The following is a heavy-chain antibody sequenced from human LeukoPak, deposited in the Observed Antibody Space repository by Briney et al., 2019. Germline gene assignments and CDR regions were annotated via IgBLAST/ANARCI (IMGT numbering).Heavy chain of an antibody. CDR2: IRYDGSNT. Sequence: PGGSLRLSCAASGFIFSSYGMHWVRQAPGKGLEWVAFIRYDGSNTYYADSVKGRFTISRDNSKNTLYLQMNSLRSEDTAVYYCARASILTTVNRMGHGTGYYYYYYMDVWGKGTTVTVSS. J-gene: IGHJ6*03. V-gene: IGHV3-30*02. CDR1: GFIFSSYG. CDR3: ARASILTTVNRMGHGTGYYYYYYMDV. D-gene: IGHD4-17*01.